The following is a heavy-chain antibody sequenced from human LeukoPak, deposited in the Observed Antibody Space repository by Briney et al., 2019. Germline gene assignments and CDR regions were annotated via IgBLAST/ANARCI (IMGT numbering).Heavy chain of an antibody. Sequence: SVNVSCKASGGTFSSYTISWVRQAPGQGLEWMGRIIPILGIANYAQKFQGRVTITADKSTSTAYMELSSLRSEDTAVYYCARAVGATMPHFDYWGQGTLVTVSS. CDR3: ARAVGATMPHFDY. V-gene: IGHV1-69*02. J-gene: IGHJ4*02. D-gene: IGHD1-26*01. CDR1: GGTFSSYT. CDR2: IIPILGIA.